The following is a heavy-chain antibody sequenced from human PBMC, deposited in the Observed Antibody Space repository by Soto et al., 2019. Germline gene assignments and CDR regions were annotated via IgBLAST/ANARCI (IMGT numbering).Heavy chain of an antibody. CDR2: ISSSSSTI. D-gene: IGHD3-3*02. J-gene: IGHJ6*02. CDR3: ARDSFSMGRNEYYYHYYGMDV. V-gene: IGHV3-48*01. CDR1: GFTFSSYS. Sequence: GGSLRLSCAASGFTFSSYSMNWVRQAPGKGLEWVSYISSSSSTIYYADSVKGRFTISRDNAKNSLYLQMNSLRAEDTAVYYCARDSFSMGRNEYYYHYYGMDVWGQGTTVTVSS.